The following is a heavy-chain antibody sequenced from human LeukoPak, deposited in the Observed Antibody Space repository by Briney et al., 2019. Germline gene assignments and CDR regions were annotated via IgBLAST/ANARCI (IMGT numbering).Heavy chain of an antibody. J-gene: IGHJ6*02. CDR3: ARDFLAAAGTHVLGRIFGYGMDV. CDR2: INPSGGST. D-gene: IGHD6-13*01. CDR1: GYTFTSYY. V-gene: IGHV1-46*01. Sequence: ASVKVSCKASGYTFTSYYMHWVRQAPGQGLEWMGIINPSGGSTSYAQKFQGRVTMTRDTSTSTVYMELSGLRSEDTAVYYCARDFLAAAGTHVLGRIFGYGMDVWGQGTTVTVSS.